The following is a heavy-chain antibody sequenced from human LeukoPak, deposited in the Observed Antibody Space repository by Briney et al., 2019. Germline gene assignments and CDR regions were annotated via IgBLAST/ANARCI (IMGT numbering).Heavy chain of an antibody. CDR1: GGTFSSYA. J-gene: IGHJ5*02. V-gene: IGHV1-2*02. D-gene: IGHD1-26*01. CDR3: ARDPVTGAQGNWFDP. Sequence: ASVKVSCKASGGTFSSYAISWVRQAPGQGLEWMAWINPNTGDTSYARKFQGRVTLTRDTSISTAYMELTRLTSDDTAVYYCARDPVTGAQGNWFDPWGQGTLVTVSS. CDR2: INPNTGDT.